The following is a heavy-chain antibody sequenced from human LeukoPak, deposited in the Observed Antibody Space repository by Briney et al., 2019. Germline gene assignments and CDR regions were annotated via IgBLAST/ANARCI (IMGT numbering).Heavy chain of an antibody. CDR2: ISGTGGST. CDR3: AKGLTSGSSYALDS. J-gene: IGHJ4*02. V-gene: IGHV3-23*01. D-gene: IGHD1-26*01. CDR1: GFTFSNYA. Sequence: GGSLRLSCAASGFTFSNYALTWVRQAPGKGLEWVSTISGTGGSTYYADSVKGRFTISRDNSKNTLYLQRSGLRVEDTAVYYCAKGLTSGSSYALDSWGQGTLVTVSS.